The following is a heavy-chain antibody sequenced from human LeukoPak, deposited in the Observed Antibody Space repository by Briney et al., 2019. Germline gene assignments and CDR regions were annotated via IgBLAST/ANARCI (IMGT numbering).Heavy chain of an antibody. CDR1: GGSISTNS. Sequence: SETLSLTCNVSGGSISTNSWSWIRQPAGKGLEWIGHIYTSGSPNYNPSLRSRVTMSVDTSKNQISLKLSSVTAADTAVHYCARGSEQWLTYFDYWGLGTQVTVSS. CDR3: ARGSEQWLTYFDY. D-gene: IGHD6-19*01. V-gene: IGHV4-4*07. J-gene: IGHJ4*02. CDR2: IYTSGSP.